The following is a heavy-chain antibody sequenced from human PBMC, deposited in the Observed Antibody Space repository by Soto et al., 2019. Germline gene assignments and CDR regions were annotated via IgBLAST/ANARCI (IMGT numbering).Heavy chain of an antibody. V-gene: IGHV1-69*13. CDR3: ARDDVVVPSEAYYYYGMDV. CDR1: GCTFSSYA. J-gene: IGHJ6*02. Sequence: SVKVSCKASGCTFSSYAISWVRQAPGQVLEWMGGIIPIFGTANYAQKFQGRVTITADESTSTAYMELSSLRSEDTAVYYCARDDVVVPSEAYYYYGMDVWGQGTTVTVSS. D-gene: IGHD2-2*01. CDR2: IIPIFGTA.